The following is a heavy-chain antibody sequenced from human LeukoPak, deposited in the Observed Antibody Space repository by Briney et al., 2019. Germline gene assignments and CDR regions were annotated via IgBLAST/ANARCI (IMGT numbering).Heavy chain of an antibody. CDR1: GFTFSSYS. D-gene: IGHD6-19*01. CDR3: ARELRSAWYYFDY. V-gene: IGHV3-21*01. Sequence: GGSLRLSCAASGFTFSSYSMNWVRQAPGKGLEWVSSISSSSTYIYYADSVKGRFTISRDNAKNSLYLQMNSLRAEDTAVYYCARELRSAWYYFDYWGQGTLVTVYS. J-gene: IGHJ4*02. CDR2: ISSSSTYI.